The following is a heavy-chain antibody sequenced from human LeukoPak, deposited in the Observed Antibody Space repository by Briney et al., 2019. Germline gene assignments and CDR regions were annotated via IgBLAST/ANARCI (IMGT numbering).Heavy chain of an antibody. J-gene: IGHJ6*02. CDR1: GSTFSSHW. Sequence: PGGSLRLSCEVSGSTFSSHWMHWVRQAPGKGLEWVAVIWYDGSNKYYADSVKGRFTISRDNSKKTLYLQMNNLRAEDTAVYYCARKKRVDTDSIMVYYYYAMDVWGQGTTVTVSS. CDR2: IWYDGSNK. CDR3: ARKKRVDTDSIMVYYYYAMDV. D-gene: IGHD5-18*01. V-gene: IGHV3-33*01.